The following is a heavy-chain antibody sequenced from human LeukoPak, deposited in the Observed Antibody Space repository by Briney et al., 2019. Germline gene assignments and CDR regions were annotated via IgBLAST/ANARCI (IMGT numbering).Heavy chain of an antibody. CDR3: AKEDDSYGYDAFDI. CDR1: GFTFNNYA. V-gene: IGHV3-21*01. J-gene: IGHJ3*02. CDR2: ISSSSSYI. D-gene: IGHD5-18*01. Sequence: GGSLRLSCAASGFTFNNYAMSWVRQAPGKGLEWVSSISSSSSYIYYADSVKGRFTISRDNAKNSLYLQMNSLRAEDTAVYYCAKEDDSYGYDAFDIWGQGTMVTVSS.